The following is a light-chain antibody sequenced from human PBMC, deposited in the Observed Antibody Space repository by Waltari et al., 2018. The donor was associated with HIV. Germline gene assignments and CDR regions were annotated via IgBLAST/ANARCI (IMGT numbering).Light chain of an antibody. J-gene: IGLJ2*01. V-gene: IGLV2-23*02. CDR3: CSYVGVVNAVVL. CDR1: SRNL. CDR2: EVS. Sequence: QSALTQPASVSGYPGQSITISCTGTSRNLVSWYQQHPGKAPKLIIYEVSKRPSGVSDRCSASRSGNPAALTTSGLQAEDEADYRCCSYVGVVNAVVLVGGGTKLTVL.